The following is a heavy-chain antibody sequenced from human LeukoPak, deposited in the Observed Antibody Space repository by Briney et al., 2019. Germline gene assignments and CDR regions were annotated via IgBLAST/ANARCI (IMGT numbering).Heavy chain of an antibody. V-gene: IGHV5-51*01. D-gene: IGHD2/OR15-2a*01. J-gene: IGHJ5*02. CDR3: ARRRILWTWFDP. Sequence: GESLKISCKGSGYSFTSYWIGWVRQMPGKGLGWVGIIYPGDSDTRYSPSFQGQVTISADKSIRTAYLQWSSLKASDTAMYYCARRRILWTWFDPWGQGTLVTVSS. CDR1: GYSFTSYW. CDR2: IYPGDSDT.